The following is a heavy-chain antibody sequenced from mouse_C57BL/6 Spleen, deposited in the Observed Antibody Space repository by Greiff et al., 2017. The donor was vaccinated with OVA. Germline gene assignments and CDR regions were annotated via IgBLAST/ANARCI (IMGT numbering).Heavy chain of an antibody. V-gene: IGHV1-61*01. CDR3: ARSGHYCSSYDAMDY. CDR2: IYPSDSET. D-gene: IGHD1-1*01. J-gene: IGHJ4*01. Sequence: QVQLQQPGAELVRPGSSVKLSCKASGYTFTSYWMDWVKQRPGQGLEWIGNIYPSDSETHYNQKFKDKATLTVDKSSSTAYMQLSSLTSDDSAVYYCARSGHYCSSYDAMDYWGQGTSVTVSS. CDR1: GYTFTSYW.